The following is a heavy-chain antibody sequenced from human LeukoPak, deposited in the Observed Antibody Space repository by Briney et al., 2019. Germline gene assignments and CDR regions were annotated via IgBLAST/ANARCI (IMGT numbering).Heavy chain of an antibody. CDR1: GYTFTGYY. V-gene: IGHV1-2*02. J-gene: IGHJ3*02. CDR3: ASIHYCGGDCRNAFDI. Sequence: ASVKVSCKASGYTFTGYYMHWVRQAPGQGLEWMGWINPNSGGTNYAHKFQGRVTMTRDTSISTAYMELSRLRSDDTDVYDCASIHYCGGDCRNAFDIWGQGTMVTVSS. D-gene: IGHD2-21*01. CDR2: INPNSGGT.